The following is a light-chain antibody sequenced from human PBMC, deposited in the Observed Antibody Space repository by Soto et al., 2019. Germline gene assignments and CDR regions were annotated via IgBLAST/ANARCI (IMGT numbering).Light chain of an antibody. V-gene: IGKV3-15*01. Sequence: EIVMTQSPATLSVSPGERATLSCRASQSVNSNLAWYQQKPGQAPRLLIYGASTRATGIPARFSGSGSGTEFTLTISSLQSEDFAVYYCQQYNNWPQTFGQGTKVDIK. CDR2: GAS. CDR1: QSVNSN. J-gene: IGKJ1*01. CDR3: QQYNNWPQT.